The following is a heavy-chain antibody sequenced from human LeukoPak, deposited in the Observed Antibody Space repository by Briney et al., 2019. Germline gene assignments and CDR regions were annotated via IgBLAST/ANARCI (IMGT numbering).Heavy chain of an antibody. Sequence: SETLSLTCTVSGGSISGWYWSWIRQPPGKGLEWIGYIYGSGYTNYNPSLKSRVTMSIDTSKNQFSLKLSSVTAADTAVYYCARRVGLNWFDPWGQGTLVTVSS. CDR1: GGSISGWY. J-gene: IGHJ5*02. CDR2: IYGSGYT. V-gene: IGHV4-59*12. D-gene: IGHD1-26*01. CDR3: ARRVGLNWFDP.